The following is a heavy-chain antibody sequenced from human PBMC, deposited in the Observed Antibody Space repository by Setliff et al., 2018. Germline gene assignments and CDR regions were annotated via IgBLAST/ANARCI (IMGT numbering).Heavy chain of an antibody. CDR2: ISPYSGNA. CDR1: GYTFTDYG. CDR3: ALSSLSICTGGNCPNVFDV. D-gene: IGHD2-15*01. J-gene: IGHJ3*01. Sequence: GASVKVSCKASGYTFTDYGVTWVRQAPGQGLEWVGWISPYSGNAYYAPKFQGRVIMTTDTSTTTAYMDLRSLRPDDTAVYFCALSSLSICTGGNCPNVFDVWGQGTLVTVSS. V-gene: IGHV1-18*01.